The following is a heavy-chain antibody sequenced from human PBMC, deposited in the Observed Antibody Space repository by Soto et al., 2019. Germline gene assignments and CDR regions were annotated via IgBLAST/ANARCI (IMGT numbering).Heavy chain of an antibody. CDR3: ASIRRYNGYDAYDI. CDR1: SASISSGGYY. J-gene: IGHJ3*02. D-gene: IGHD5-12*01. CDR2: IYYSGST. V-gene: IGHV4-31*03. Sequence: TRPLTCTVSSASISSGGYYWSCICQHPGKGLEWIGYIYYSGSTYYNPSLKSRVTISVDTSKNQFSLKLSSVTAADTPVYYCASIRRYNGYDAYDIWGQGTMVTISS.